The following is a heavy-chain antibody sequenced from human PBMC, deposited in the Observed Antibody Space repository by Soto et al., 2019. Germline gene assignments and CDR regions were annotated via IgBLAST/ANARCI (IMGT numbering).Heavy chain of an antibody. J-gene: IGHJ6*02. V-gene: IGHV3-49*04. Sequence: SLRLSCTASGFTFSDFTMNWVRQAPGKGLEWVGFTRSKPYGGATAYAASVKGRFTISRDDSKNIAHLQMNSLKAEDTAVYYCTRDMGIVLVQHWANGMDVWGQGTTVTVSS. CDR1: GFTFSDFT. D-gene: IGHD2-2*03. CDR2: TRSKPYGGAT. CDR3: TRDMGIVLVQHWANGMDV.